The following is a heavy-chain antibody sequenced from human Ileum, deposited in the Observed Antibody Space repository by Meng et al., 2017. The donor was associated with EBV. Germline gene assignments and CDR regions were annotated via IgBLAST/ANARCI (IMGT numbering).Heavy chain of an antibody. CDR3: ARHHHSPTFDY. J-gene: IGHJ4*02. CDR2: VFYSGTT. V-gene: IGHV4-39*01. D-gene: IGHD1-14*01. Sequence: APAVVMPRSSLALTFSFSGGSISRSSHSWGWIRQPPGEGLEWIGSVFYSGTTYYTSTPKSRVSISVDTSKNQFSLKLTSVTAADTAVYYCARHHHSPTFDYWGQGTLVTVSS. CDR1: GGSISRSSHS.